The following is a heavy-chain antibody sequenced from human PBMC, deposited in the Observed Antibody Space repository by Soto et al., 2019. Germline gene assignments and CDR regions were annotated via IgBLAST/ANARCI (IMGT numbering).Heavy chain of an antibody. D-gene: IGHD1-26*01. J-gene: IGHJ6*02. CDR3: ATDREAHPPTYYYGMDV. CDR1: GYTLTELS. CDR2: FDPEDGET. V-gene: IGHV1-24*01. Sequence: ASVKVSCKVSGYTLTELSMHWVRQAPGKGLERMGGFDPEDGETIYAQKFQGRVTMTEDTSTDTAYMELSSLRSEDTAVYYCATDREAHPPTYYYGMDVWGQGTTVTVSS.